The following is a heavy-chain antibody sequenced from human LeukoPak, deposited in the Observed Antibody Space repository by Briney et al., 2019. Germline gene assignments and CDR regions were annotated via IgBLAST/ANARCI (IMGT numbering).Heavy chain of an antibody. CDR3: ARERSYDSSGYYAY. CDR2: IKSDSSYA. J-gene: IGHJ4*02. Sequence: GGSLRLSCAASGFTFSTYSMYWVRQAPGKGLEWVSSIKSDSSYAYYADSVKGRFTISRDNAKNSLYLQMNSLRAEDTAVYYCARERSYDSSGYYAYWGQGTLVTVSS. V-gene: IGHV3-21*01. CDR1: GFTFSTYS. D-gene: IGHD3-22*01.